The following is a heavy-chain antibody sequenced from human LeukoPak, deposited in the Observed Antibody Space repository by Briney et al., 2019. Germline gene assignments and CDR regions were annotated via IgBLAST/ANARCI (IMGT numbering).Heavy chain of an antibody. Sequence: ASVKVSCKASGYTFSGYYMHWVRQAPGQGLEWMGWINPNSGGSNFAQKFQGRVTMTRDTSIGTAYMELTSLRSEDTAVYYCARGGTTGAFDIWGQGTMVTVSS. CDR1: GYTFSGYY. V-gene: IGHV1-2*02. D-gene: IGHD3-16*01. CDR3: ARGGTTGAFDI. J-gene: IGHJ3*02. CDR2: INPNSGGS.